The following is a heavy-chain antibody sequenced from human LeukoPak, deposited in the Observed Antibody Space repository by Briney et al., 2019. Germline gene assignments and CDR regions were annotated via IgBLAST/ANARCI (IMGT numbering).Heavy chain of an antibody. CDR3: AREAGGWIGERNTRRDYYYYGMDV. CDR2: INSDGSTT. J-gene: IGHJ6*02. Sequence: PGGSLRLSCAASGFSFSNYWMRWVRQAPGKGLVCVSRINSDGSTTTYADSVKGRFTISRDNAKNSLYLQMNSLRAEDTAVYSCAREAGGWIGERNTRRDYYYYGMDVWGQGTTVTVSS. V-gene: IGHV3-74*03. D-gene: IGHD3-10*01. CDR1: GFSFSNYW.